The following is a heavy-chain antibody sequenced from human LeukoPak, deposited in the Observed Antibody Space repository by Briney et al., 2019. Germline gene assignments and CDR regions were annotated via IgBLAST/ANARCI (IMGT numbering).Heavy chain of an antibody. CDR3: VRGGTYCDSTCKGADY. D-gene: IGHD2/OR15-2a*01. Sequence: GGSLRLSCAASGFTFRSFSMNWVRQAPGKGLEWVSAIDSSTTRIYYANSVRGRFTISRDNAKNSLDLLMNSLRAEDTAVYYCVRGGTYCDSTCKGADYWGQGTLVAVSA. CDR2: IDSSTTRI. CDR1: GFTFRSFS. J-gene: IGHJ4*02. V-gene: IGHV3-21*01.